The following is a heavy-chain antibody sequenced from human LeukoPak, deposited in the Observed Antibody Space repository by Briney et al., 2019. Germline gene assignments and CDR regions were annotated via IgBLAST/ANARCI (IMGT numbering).Heavy chain of an antibody. J-gene: IGHJ4*02. V-gene: IGHV1-18*01. Sequence: GASVKVSCKASGYTFNNYGIHWLRQAPGQGLEWMGWISDHNGNTNYAQRPQGGVTMTTDTSPSTAYMELRSLRSVDTAVYYCARDSLGSMDYWGEGALVTVSS. CDR2: ISDHNGNT. D-gene: IGHD2-2*03. CDR3: ARDSLGSMDY. CDR1: GYTFNNYG.